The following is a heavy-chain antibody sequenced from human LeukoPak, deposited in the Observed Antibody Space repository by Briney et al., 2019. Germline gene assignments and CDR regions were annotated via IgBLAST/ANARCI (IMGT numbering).Heavy chain of an antibody. CDR2: THPSGNT. J-gene: IGHJ6*03. CDR3: ARGRSVRGYCSSTSCYPSGFNRPKVNYYYYYYMDV. Sequence: ASETLSLTCTVSGGSNNSYYWSWIRQPPGKGLEWIGYTHPSGNTNYSPSLKSRVTISIDMSRNQFSLKLSSVTAADTAVYYCARGRSVRGYCSSTSCYPSGFNRPKVNYYYYYYMDVWGKGTTVTVSS. CDR1: GGSNNSYY. D-gene: IGHD2-2*01. V-gene: IGHV4-4*09.